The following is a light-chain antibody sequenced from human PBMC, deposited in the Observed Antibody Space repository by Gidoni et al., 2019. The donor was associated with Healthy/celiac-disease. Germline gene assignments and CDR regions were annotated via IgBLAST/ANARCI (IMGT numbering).Light chain of an antibody. Sequence: DIQMTQSPSSLSASVGDRVTITCQASQDIRNYLNWYQQKPGKAPKLLIYDASNLETGVPSRFSGSGSGTDFTFTISSLQPEDIATYYCQQYDNLLTFGPGTKVEIK. V-gene: IGKV1-33*01. J-gene: IGKJ3*01. CDR2: DAS. CDR1: QDIRNY. CDR3: QQYDNLLT.